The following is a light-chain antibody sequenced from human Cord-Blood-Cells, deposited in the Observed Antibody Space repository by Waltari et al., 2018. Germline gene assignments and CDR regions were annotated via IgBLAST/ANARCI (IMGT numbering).Light chain of an antibody. CDR1: QGISSW. CDR3: QQANRFPWT. J-gene: IGKJ1*01. CDR2: AAS. Sequence: DLQITQSPSSVSASVGDRVTITCRASQGISSWLDWYQQKPGQAPKLLSYAASSLKSGLPKRWSGSGYGTDFTRTISSLQPEDLATYDGQQANRFPWTFGQGTKVEIK. V-gene: IGKV1D-12*01.